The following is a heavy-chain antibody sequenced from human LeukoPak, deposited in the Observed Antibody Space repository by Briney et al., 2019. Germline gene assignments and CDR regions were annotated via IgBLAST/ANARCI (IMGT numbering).Heavy chain of an antibody. D-gene: IGHD3-3*01. J-gene: IGHJ3*02. CDR2: ISWSSGII. V-gene: IGHV3-9*01. CDR3: AKDTGRPTDAITMEDNAFDI. CDR1: GGSIHNNY. Sequence: LSLTCTVSGGSIHNNYWSWIRQPPGKGLEWVSGISWSSGIIGYADSVKGRFTISRDNAKNSLYLQMDSLRAEDTALYYCAKDTGRPTDAITMEDNAFDIWGQGTMVTVSS.